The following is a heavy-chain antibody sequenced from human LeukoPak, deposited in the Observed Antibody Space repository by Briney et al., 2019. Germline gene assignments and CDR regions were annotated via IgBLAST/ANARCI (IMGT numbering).Heavy chain of an antibody. Sequence: GGSLRLSCAASGFTVSSNYMSWVRQAPGKGLEWVSVIYSGGGTYYADSVKGRFTISRDNSKNTLYLQMNSLRAEDTAAYYCARHDYDSSGYYGYYGMDVWGQGTTVTVSS. CDR2: IYSGGGT. CDR1: GFTVSSNY. CDR3: ARHDYDSSGYYGYYGMDV. D-gene: IGHD3-22*01. J-gene: IGHJ6*02. V-gene: IGHV3-66*04.